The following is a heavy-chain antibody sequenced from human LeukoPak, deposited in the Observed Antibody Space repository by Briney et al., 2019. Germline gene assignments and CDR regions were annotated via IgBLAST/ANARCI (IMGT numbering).Heavy chain of an antibody. J-gene: IGHJ4*02. CDR3: ARGRLYYHFWSDGSQFDY. CDR2: IYYSGST. Sequence: PSETLSLTCTVSGGSISSYYWSWIRQPPGKGLEWVGYIYYSGSTNYNPSLKSRVTISVDTSKNQFSLKLSSVTAADTAVYYCARGRLYYHFWSDGSQFDYWGQGTLVTVSS. CDR1: GGSISSYY. V-gene: IGHV4-59*12. D-gene: IGHD3-3*01.